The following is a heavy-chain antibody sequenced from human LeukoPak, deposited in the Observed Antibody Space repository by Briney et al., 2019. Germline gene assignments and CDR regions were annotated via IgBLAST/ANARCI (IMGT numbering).Heavy chain of an antibody. J-gene: IGHJ5*02. CDR2: IYYSGST. CDR1: GGSISGHY. D-gene: IGHD4-23*01. CDR3: ARVSVGRLVWFDP. V-gene: IGHV4-59*11. Sequence: PSETLSLNCTVSGGSISGHYWSWIRQPPGKGLEWIGYIYYSGSTNYNPSLKSRVTISVDTSKNQFSLKLSSVTAADTAVYYCARVSVGRLVWFDPWGQGTLVTVSS.